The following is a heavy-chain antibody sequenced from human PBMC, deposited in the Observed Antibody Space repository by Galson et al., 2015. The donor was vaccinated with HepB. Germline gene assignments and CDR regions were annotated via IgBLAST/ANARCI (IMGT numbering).Heavy chain of an antibody. CDR1: GRIFSEYS. CDR3: AQDKRSISARHVSYYYYGMDV. J-gene: IGHJ6*02. Sequence: SLRLSCAASGRIFSEYSMHWVRQAPGKGLEWVAVVSYDGSNKDYADSVKGRFTISRDNSKNTLFLQMKSLRGEDTAVYYCAQDKRSISARHVSYYYYGMDVWGQGTTVTVSS. D-gene: IGHD6-6*01. V-gene: IGHV3-30*18. CDR2: VSYDGSNK.